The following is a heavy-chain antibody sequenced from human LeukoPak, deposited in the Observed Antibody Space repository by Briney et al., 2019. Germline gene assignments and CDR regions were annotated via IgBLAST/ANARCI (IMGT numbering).Heavy chain of an antibody. CDR3: ASAGYSGFDFSFDN. CDR1: GGSITSGGYY. CDR2: IYHTGST. D-gene: IGHD5-12*01. Sequence: SETLSLTCTVSGGSITSGGYYWSWIRQHPGKGLEWIGYIYHTGSTYYNASLKSRISISLDTSKNQFSLKVSSVTAADTAVYYRASAGYSGFDFSFDNWGQGTLVTVSS. V-gene: IGHV4-31*03. J-gene: IGHJ4*02.